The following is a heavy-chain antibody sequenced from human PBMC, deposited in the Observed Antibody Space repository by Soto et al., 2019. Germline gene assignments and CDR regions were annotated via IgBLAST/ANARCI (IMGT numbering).Heavy chain of an antibody. Sequence: GGSLRLSCAASGFTFSSYAMSWVRQAPGKGLEWVSAISGSGGSTYYADSVKGRFTISSDNSKNTLYLQMNSLRAEDTAVYYCAKDSRRQNYDILTGPSHYWGQGTLVTVSS. CDR1: GFTFSSYA. D-gene: IGHD3-9*01. CDR3: AKDSRRQNYDILTGPSHY. J-gene: IGHJ4*02. V-gene: IGHV3-23*01. CDR2: ISGSGGST.